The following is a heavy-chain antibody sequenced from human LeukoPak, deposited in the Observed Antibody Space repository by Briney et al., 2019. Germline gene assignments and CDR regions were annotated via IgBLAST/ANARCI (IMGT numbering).Heavy chain of an antibody. Sequence: PGGSLRLSCAASGFTFNTYWMHGVRQARGKGVVWVSRIRSDGRSTIYADSVRGRFTISRDNAKNTLYLQMNSLRAEATAVYYCAGVLGVRDLAYFDYWGHGTLVTVSS. D-gene: IGHD3-10*01. CDR1: GFTFNTYW. CDR2: IRSDGRST. V-gene: IGHV3-74*01. J-gene: IGHJ4*01. CDR3: AGVLGVRDLAYFDY.